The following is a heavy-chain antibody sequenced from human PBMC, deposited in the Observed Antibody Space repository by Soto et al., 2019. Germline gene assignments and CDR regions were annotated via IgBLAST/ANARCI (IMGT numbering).Heavy chain of an antibody. CDR1: GGSISSSSYY. CDR2: IYYSGST. D-gene: IGHD5-18*01. V-gene: IGHV4-39*01. J-gene: IGHJ5*02. Sequence: SETLSLTCTVSGGSISSSSYYWGWIRQPPGKGLEWIGSIYYSGSTYYNPSLKSRVTISVDTSKNQFSLKLSSVTAADTAVYYCARHRLRGVRAQYNWFDPWGQGTLVTVSS. CDR3: ARHRLRGVRAQYNWFDP.